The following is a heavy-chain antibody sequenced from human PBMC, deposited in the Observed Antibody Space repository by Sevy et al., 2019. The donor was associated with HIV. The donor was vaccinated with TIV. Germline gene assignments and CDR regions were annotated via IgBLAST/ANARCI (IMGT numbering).Heavy chain of an antibody. V-gene: IGHV3-23*01. CDR2: ISHTGDDI. CDR3: AGRKVGDFGGGGGARRGAWAGGPLFDY. J-gene: IGHJ4*02. Sequence: GGSLRLSCAASGFTFSNYVMTWVRQAPGKGLEWVSSISHTGDDIYYADSVRGRFTISRDNSRSTLYLHVGSQRAEDTAVYYCAGRKVGDFGGGGGARRGAWAGGPLFDYWGQGSLVTVSS. CDR1: GFTFSNYV. D-gene: IGHD3-3*01.